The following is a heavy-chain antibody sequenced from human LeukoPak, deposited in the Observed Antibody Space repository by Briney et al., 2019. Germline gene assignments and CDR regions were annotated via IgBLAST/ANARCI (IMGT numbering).Heavy chain of an antibody. CDR3: ARQEYYYDSSGYPIGYGMDV. Sequence: SQTLSLTCTVSGVSISSGDYYWSWIRQPPGKGLEWIGSIYYSGSTYYNPSLKSRVTISVDTSKNQFSLKLSSVTAADTAVYYCARQEYYYDSSGYPIGYGMDVWGQGTTVTVSS. J-gene: IGHJ6*02. CDR2: IYYSGST. V-gene: IGHV4-39*01. D-gene: IGHD3-22*01. CDR1: GVSISSGDYY.